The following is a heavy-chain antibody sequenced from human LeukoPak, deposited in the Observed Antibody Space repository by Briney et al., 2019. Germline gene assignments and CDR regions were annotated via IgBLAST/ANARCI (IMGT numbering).Heavy chain of an antibody. CDR3: ARRAVAGTLDY. V-gene: IGHV3-48*04. D-gene: IGHD6-19*01. CDR1: GFTFSSYS. Sequence: PGGSLRLSCAASGFTFSSYSMNWVRQAPGKGLEWVSYISSSGSTIYYADSVKGRFTISRDNAKNSLYLQMNSLRAEDTAVYYCARRAVAGTLDYWGQGTLVTVSS. J-gene: IGHJ4*02. CDR2: ISSSGSTI.